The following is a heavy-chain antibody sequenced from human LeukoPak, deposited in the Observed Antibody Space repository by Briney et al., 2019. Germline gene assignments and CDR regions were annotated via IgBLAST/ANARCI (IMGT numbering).Heavy chain of an antibody. CDR2: MDPNSGNT. D-gene: IGHD3-10*01. V-gene: IGHV1-8*02. Sequence: ASVKVSCKASGYTFSDYYMHWVRQAPGQGLEWMGWMDPNSGNTGYAQKFQGRVTMTRNTSISTAYMELSSLRSEDTAVYYCARGRKVRGVIIGYYYYMDVWGKGTTVTISS. CDR3: ARGRKVRGVIIGYYYYMDV. J-gene: IGHJ6*03. CDR1: GYTFSDYY.